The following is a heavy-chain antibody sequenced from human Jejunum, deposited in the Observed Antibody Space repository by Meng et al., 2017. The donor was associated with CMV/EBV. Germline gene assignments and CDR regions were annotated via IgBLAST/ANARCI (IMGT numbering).Heavy chain of an antibody. CDR2: VSPTEST. D-gene: IGHD2-2*02. CDR3: ARSRCTRTSCYTGTFDY. J-gene: IGHJ4*02. V-gene: IGHV4-4*02. Sequence: DSIRRNHWWSWVRQPPGKGLEWIGEVSPTESTNYNPSLKSRVTISGDRSKNQFSLRLSSVTAADTAVYYCARSRCTRTSCYTGTFDYWGQGTLVTVSS. CDR1: DSIRRNHW.